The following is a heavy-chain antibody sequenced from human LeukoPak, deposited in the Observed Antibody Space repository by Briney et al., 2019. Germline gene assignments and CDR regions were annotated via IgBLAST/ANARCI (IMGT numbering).Heavy chain of an antibody. CDR1: GYTFTYYY. J-gene: IGHJ4*02. CDR2: INPDSGDT. Sequence: ASVKVSCKASGYTFTYYYIHWMRQAPGQGLEWMGWINPDSGDTSYAQKFQGRVTMTRDTSISTVYVELSRLRSDDTAVYYCARAKTSSGWYPTDYWGQGTLVTVSS. D-gene: IGHD6-19*01. V-gene: IGHV1-2*02. CDR3: ARAKTSSGWYPTDY.